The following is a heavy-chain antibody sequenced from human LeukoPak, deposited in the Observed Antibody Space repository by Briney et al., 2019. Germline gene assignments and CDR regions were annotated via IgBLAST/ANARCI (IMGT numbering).Heavy chain of an antibody. J-gene: IGHJ4*02. Sequence: GGSLRPSCAASGFTFSTYGMHWVRQAPGKGLEWVAFIRYDGSNKYYADSVKGRFTISRDNSKNTLYLQMNSLRAEDTAVYYCAKLAYSSSSSVDYWGQGPLVTVSS. CDR3: AKLAYSSSSSVDY. CDR2: IRYDGSNK. CDR1: GFTFSTYG. V-gene: IGHV3-30*02. D-gene: IGHD6-6*01.